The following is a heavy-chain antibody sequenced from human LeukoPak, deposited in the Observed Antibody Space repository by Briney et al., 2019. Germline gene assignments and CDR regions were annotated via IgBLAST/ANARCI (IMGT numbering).Heavy chain of an antibody. CDR1: GYTFTSYY. CDR3: AREGVRGLHFDY. CDR2: INPSGGST. J-gene: IGHJ4*02. D-gene: IGHD3-10*01. Sequence: ASVKVSCKASGYTFTSYYMHWVRQAPGQGLEWMGIINPSGGSTSYAQKFQGRVTMTRDTSTSTVYMELSSLRSEDAAVYYCAREGVRGLHFDYWGQGTLVTVSS. V-gene: IGHV1-46*01.